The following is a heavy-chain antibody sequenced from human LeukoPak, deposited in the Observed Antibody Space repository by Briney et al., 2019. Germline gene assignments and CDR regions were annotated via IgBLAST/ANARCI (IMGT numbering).Heavy chain of an antibody. V-gene: IGHV4-61*01. CDR1: GGSVSSDSHY. Sequence: SETLSLTCTVSGGSVSSDSHYWSWIRQPPGKGLEWIGWIYDSGSTNYNPSLKSRVTISVDPSKNQFSLRLTSVTAADTAVYYCARHGGSGSFDYWGQGTLVTVSS. CDR2: IYDSGST. D-gene: IGHD3-3*01. CDR3: ARHGGSGSFDY. J-gene: IGHJ4*02.